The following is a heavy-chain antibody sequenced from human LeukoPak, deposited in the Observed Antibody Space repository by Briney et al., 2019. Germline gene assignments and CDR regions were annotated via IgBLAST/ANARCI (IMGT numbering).Heavy chain of an antibody. V-gene: IGHV1-69*04. Sequence: ASVNVSCKASGGTFSSYTISWVRQAPGQGLEWMGRIIPIVGIANYAQKFQGRVTITADKSTSTAYMELSSLRSEDTAVYYCARDRGDIVVVPAGTPDHWGQGTLVTVSS. CDR1: GGTFSSYT. D-gene: IGHD2-2*01. J-gene: IGHJ4*02. CDR2: IIPIVGIA. CDR3: ARDRGDIVVVPAGTPDH.